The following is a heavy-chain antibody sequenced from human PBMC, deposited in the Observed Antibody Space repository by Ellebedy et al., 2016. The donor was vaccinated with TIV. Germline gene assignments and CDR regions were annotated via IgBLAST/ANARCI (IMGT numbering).Heavy chain of an antibody. D-gene: IGHD3-16*02. J-gene: IGHJ4*02. V-gene: IGHV4-30-2*01. CDR2: IYHSGST. CDR3: ARGPMITFGGVIVPFDY. CDR1: GGSISSGGYS. Sequence: SETLSLXXAVSGGSISSGGYSWSWIRQPPGKGLEWIGYIYHSGSTYYNPSLKSRVTISVDRSKNQFSLKLSSVTAADTAVYYCARGPMITFGGVIVPFDYWGQGTLVTVSS.